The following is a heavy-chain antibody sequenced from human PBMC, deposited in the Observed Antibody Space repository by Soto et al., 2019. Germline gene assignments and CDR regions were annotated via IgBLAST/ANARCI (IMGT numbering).Heavy chain of an antibody. CDR2: IKDGGVT. D-gene: IGHD5-12*01. CDR1: GGSLTGYY. J-gene: IGHJ4*02. CDR3: ARGQEGIVATH. Sequence: QVHLQQWGAGLLKPSETLSLTCAVNGGSLTGYYWSWIRQPPGKGLEWIGEIKDGGVTNYSPSLKGRVTTSADTSKNQFSRKLNSVTAADTAVYYCARGQEGIVATHWDQGTLVTVSS. V-gene: IGHV4-34*01.